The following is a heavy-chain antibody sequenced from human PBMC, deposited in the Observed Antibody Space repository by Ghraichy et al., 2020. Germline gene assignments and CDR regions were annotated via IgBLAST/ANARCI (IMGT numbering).Heavy chain of an antibody. J-gene: IGHJ3*02. Sequence: SDTLSLTCTVSGGSISSSSYYWGWIRQPPGKGLEWIGSIYYSGSTYYNPSLKSRVTISVDTSKNQFSLKLSSVTAADTAVYYCAISPGIVVNAFDIWAQGKMVTFSS. CDR1: GGSISSSSYY. D-gene: IGHD3-22*01. CDR2: IYYSGST. V-gene: IGHV4-39*01. CDR3: AISPGIVVNAFDI.